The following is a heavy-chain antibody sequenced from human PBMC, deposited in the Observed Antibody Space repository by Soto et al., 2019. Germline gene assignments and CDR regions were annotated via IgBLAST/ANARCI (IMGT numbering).Heavy chain of an antibody. CDR2: IIPIPGTA. V-gene: IGHV1-69*01. Sequence: QVQLVQSGAEVKKPGSSVKVSCKASGGTFGSYAISWVRQAPGQGLEWMGGIIPIPGTANYAQKIQGRVTIDADESTSTAYMELSSLRSDVTAVYYCARSQGSSTSLEIYYYYYYGMDGWGQGTTVTVSS. CDR3: ARSQGSSTSLEIYYYYYYGMDG. D-gene: IGHD2-2*01. J-gene: IGHJ6*02. CDR1: GGTFGSYA.